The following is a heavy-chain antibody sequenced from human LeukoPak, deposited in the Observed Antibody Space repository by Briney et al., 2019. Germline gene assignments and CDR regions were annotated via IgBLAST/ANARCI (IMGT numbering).Heavy chain of an antibody. V-gene: IGHV3-7*03. CDR2: IKLDGSEK. D-gene: IGHD3-3*01. CDR3: ARDQYDTWSRRGNFDS. J-gene: IGHJ4*02. Sequence: GGSLRLSCVASGFTFGKYWMSWVRQAPGKGLEWVANIKLDGSEKNYVDSVKGRFTISRDNTKNSLYPQMNSLRVEDTAVFYCARDQYDTWSRRGNFDSWGRGTLVIVSS. CDR1: GFTFGKYW.